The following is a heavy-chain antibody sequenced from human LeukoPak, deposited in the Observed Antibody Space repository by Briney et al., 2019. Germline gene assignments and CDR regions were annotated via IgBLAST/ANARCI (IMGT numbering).Heavy chain of an antibody. J-gene: IGHJ4*02. D-gene: IGHD3-16*01. Sequence: ETLSLTCAVSGYSISSGYYWGWIRQPPGKGLEWIGSMYHSGSTYYNPSLKSRVTTAVDTSKNQFSLKLSSVTAADTAVYYCARQTSKGWGIHYWGPGTLVTVSS. CDR3: ARQTSKGWGIHY. V-gene: IGHV4-38-2*01. CDR2: MYHSGST. CDR1: GYSISSGYY.